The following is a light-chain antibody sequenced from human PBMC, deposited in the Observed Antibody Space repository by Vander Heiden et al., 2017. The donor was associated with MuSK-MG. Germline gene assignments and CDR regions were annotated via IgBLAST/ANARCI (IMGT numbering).Light chain of an antibody. J-gene: IGLJ2*01. CDR1: SSDVGSYGL. Sequence: QSALTQPAHVSESTGQSSTIACTATSSDVGSYGLVSWYQQHPGKAPELIIYEVRKRPSAVSNRFSSSKSGNTSTLTISGLQAEDEADYYCGSYSGSSALFGGGTKLTVL. CDR3: GSYSGSSAL. V-gene: IGLV2-23*02. CDR2: EVR.